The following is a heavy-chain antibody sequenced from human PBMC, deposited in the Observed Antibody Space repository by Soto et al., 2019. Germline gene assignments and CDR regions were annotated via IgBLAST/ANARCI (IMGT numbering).Heavy chain of an antibody. CDR3: ARLVRCSSTSCYPYYFQH. J-gene: IGHJ1*01. D-gene: IGHD2-2*01. CDR1: GXTFSSYW. CDR2: IKQDGSEK. V-gene: IGHV3-7*01. Sequence: GGALRLSCAASGXTFSSYWMSWVRQAPGKGLEWVDNIKQDGSEKYYVDSVKGRFTISRDNAKNSLYLQMNSLRAEDTAVYYCARLVRCSSTSCYPYYFQHWGQGTLVTVSS.